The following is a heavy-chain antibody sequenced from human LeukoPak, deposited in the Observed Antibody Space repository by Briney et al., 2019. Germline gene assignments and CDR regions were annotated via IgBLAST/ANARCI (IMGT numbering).Heavy chain of an antibody. J-gene: IGHJ4*02. V-gene: IGHV1-2*02. Sequence: GASVKVSCKASGYTFTDYFLHWVRQAPGQGLEWMGWIGPNNGVTNYAQKFQGKVTMTRDTSINTAYMELSGLRSDDTAVYYCARDIRPRVESFDYWGQGTLVTVSS. CDR3: ARDIRPRVESFDY. D-gene: IGHD3-3*01. CDR1: GYTFTDYF. CDR2: IGPNNGVT.